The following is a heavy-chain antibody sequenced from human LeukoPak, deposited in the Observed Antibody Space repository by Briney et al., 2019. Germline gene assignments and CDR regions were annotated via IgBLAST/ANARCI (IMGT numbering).Heavy chain of an antibody. J-gene: IGHJ4*02. CDR3: ARGEDGYNGD. V-gene: IGHV4-34*01. CDR1: GGSFSGYN. D-gene: IGHD5-24*01. Sequence: PSETLSLTCAVYGGSFSGYNWSWIRQPPGKGLEWIGEINHSGSTNYNPSLKSRVTISVDTSKNQFSLKLSSVTAADTAVYYCARGEDGYNGDWGQGTLVTVSS. CDR2: INHSGST.